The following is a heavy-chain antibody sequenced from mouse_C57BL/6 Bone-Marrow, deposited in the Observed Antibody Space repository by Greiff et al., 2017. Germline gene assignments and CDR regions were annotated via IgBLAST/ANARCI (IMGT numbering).Heavy chain of an antibody. Sequence: EVQLVESGGGLVKPGGSLKLSCAASGFTFSSYAMSWVRQTPEKRLEWVATLSDGGSYTYYPDTVKGRFTISRDNAKNNLYLQMSHLKSEDTAMYYCAREGGNDAWFAYWGQGTRVTVSA. CDR2: LSDGGSYT. CDR1: GFTFSSYA. CDR3: AREGGNDAWFAY. V-gene: IGHV5-4*01. D-gene: IGHD2-2*01. J-gene: IGHJ3*01.